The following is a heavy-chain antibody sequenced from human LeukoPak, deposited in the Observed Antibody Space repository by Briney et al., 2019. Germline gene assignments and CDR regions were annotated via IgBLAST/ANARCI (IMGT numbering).Heavy chain of an antibody. J-gene: IGHJ5*02. D-gene: IGHD1-26*01. CDR2: FDPEDGET. V-gene: IGHV1-24*01. CDR3: ATDRGVGATHALNWSDP. CDR1: GYTLTELS. Sequence: ASLKVSCKVSGYTLTELSMHWVRQAPGKGLEWMGGFDPEDGETIYAQKFQGRVTMTEDTSTDTAYMELSSLRSEDTAVYYCATDRGVGATHALNWSDPWGQGTLVTVSS.